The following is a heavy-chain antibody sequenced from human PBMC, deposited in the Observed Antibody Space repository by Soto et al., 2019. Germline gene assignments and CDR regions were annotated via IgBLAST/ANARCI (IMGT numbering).Heavy chain of an antibody. D-gene: IGHD1-26*01. CDR1: GYTFTGYY. CDR2: INPNSGGT. CDR3: ARGDPSGSYYYYYDMDV. J-gene: IGHJ6*03. Sequence: ASVKVSCKASGYTFTGYYMHWVRQAPGQGLEWMGWINPNSGGTNYAQKFQGWVTMTRDTSISTAYMELSRLRSGDTAVYYCARGDPSGSYYYYYDMDVWGKGTTVTVSS. V-gene: IGHV1-2*04.